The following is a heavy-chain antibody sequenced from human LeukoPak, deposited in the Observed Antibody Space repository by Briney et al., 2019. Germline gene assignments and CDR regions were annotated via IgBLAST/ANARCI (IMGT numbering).Heavy chain of an antibody. Sequence: SETLSLTCTVSGGSISSGSYYWSWIRQPAGKGLEWIGRIYTSGSTNYNPSLKSRVTISVDTSKNQFSLKLSSVTAVDTAVYYCARDRGHYYGSGKTYYYYYYMDVWGKGTTVTISS. CDR2: IYTSGST. CDR3: ARDRGHYYGSGKTYYYYYYMDV. J-gene: IGHJ6*03. D-gene: IGHD3-10*01. V-gene: IGHV4-61*02. CDR1: GGSISSGSYY.